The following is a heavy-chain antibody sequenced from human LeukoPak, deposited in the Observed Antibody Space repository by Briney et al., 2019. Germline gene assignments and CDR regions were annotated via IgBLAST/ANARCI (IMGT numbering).Heavy chain of an antibody. CDR3: ARDRCSGGSCSSRSMDV. V-gene: IGHV1-69*13. Sequence: GASVKVSCKASGGTFSSYAISWVRQAPGQGLEWMGGIISIFGTANYAQKFQGRVTITADESTSTAYMELSSLRSEDTAVYYCARDRCSGGSCSSRSMDVWGQGTTVT. J-gene: IGHJ6*02. CDR1: GGTFSSYA. CDR2: IISIFGTA. D-gene: IGHD2-15*01.